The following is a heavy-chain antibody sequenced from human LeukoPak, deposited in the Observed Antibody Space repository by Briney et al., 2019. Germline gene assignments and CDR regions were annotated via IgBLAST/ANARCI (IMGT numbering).Heavy chain of an antibody. CDR3: AGAYSSSFGSSWFDP. CDR2: ISSSSSTI. Sequence: GGSLRLSCAASGFTFSSYSMNWVRQAPGKGLEWVSYISSSSSTIYYADSVKGRFTISRDNAKNSLYLQMNSLRAEDTAVYYCAGAYSSSFGSSWFDPWGQGTLVTVSS. J-gene: IGHJ5*02. V-gene: IGHV3-48*01. D-gene: IGHD6-13*01. CDR1: GFTFSSYS.